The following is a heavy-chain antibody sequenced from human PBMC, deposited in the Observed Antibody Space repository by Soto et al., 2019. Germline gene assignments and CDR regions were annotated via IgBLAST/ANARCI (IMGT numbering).Heavy chain of an antibody. J-gene: IGHJ6*02. CDR1: GYTFTSYA. CDR3: AREWEEAGTAIIYYYYYYGMDV. CDR2: INAGNSNT. Sequence: GASVNVSYKASGYTFTSYAMHWVGLAPGQSLKWMGWINAGNSNTKYSKKIKGKVTTTKDTSASAAYMEQSSLRSEDTAVYYCAREWEEAGTAIIYYYYYYGMDVWGQGTMVTVSS. D-gene: IGHD6-13*01. V-gene: IGHV1-3*01.